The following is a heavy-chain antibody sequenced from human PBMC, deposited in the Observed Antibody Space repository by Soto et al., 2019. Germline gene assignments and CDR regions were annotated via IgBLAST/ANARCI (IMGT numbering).Heavy chain of an antibody. D-gene: IGHD3-16*01. CDR3: ASGNRESFAIDH. J-gene: IGHJ4*02. CDR2: IFHTGTT. CDR1: GDSIISIYH. Sequence: SETLSLTCTVSGDSIISIYHWAWIRQPPGRSLEWIASIFHTGTTYYTPSLKSRVTISVDNSQNQMSLRLSSVTAADTGMYYCASGNRESFAIDHWGRGTRVTVSS. V-gene: IGHV4-38-2*02.